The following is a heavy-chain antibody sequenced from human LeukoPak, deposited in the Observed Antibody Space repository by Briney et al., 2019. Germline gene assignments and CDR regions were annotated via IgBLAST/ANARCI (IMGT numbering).Heavy chain of an antibody. Sequence: GGSLRLSCAASGFTFSSYGMNWVRQAPGKGLEWVSSISRSSTYIYYGDSVKGRFTISRDNAKNSLYLQMNSLRAEDTAVYYCARVVWGWDTAMPTPFDYWGRGTLVTVSS. J-gene: IGHJ4*02. D-gene: IGHD5-18*01. CDR1: GFTFSSYG. CDR3: ARVVWGWDTAMPTPFDY. V-gene: IGHV3-21*01. CDR2: ISRSSTYI.